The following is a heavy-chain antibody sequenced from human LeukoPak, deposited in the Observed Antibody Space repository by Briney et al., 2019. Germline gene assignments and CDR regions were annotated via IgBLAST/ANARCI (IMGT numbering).Heavy chain of an antibody. CDR2: TYYRSKWYN. D-gene: IGHD6-6*01. Sequence: SQTLSLTCAISGDSVSGNSAAWNWIRQSPSRGLEWLGRTYYRSKWYNDFAVSVKSRMAINPDTSKNQFSLQLTSVTPEDTAVYYCARVSSSWSPSLSVTHYFDSWGQGALVTVSS. CDR1: GDSVSGNSAA. J-gene: IGHJ4*02. V-gene: IGHV6-1*01. CDR3: ARVSSSWSPSLSVTHYFDS.